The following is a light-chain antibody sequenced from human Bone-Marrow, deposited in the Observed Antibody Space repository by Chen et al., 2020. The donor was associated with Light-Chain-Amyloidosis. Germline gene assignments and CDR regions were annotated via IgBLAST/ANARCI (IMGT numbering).Light chain of an antibody. CDR3: LEHSRYPWT. J-gene: IGKJ1*01. V-gene: IGKV1-17*03. CDR1: QDISHY. Sequence: DIQMTQSPSAMSASVGDRVTITCRASQDISHYLAWFQQKPGKVPKRLIYSASTLPSGVPSRFSGSGSGTEFTLTISSLQPEDFATYYCLEHSRYPWTFGQGTKVEVK. CDR2: SAS.